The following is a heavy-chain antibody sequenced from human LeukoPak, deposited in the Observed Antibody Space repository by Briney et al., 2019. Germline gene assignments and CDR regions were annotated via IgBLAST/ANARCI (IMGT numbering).Heavy chain of an antibody. CDR2: IYYSGST. Sequence: SETLSLTCTVSGVSISSYYWSWIRQPPGKGLEWIGYIYYSGSTNYNPSLKSRVTISVDTSKNQFSLKLSSVTAADTAVYYCAREVAAAGTSDNWFDPWGQGTLVTVSS. J-gene: IGHJ5*02. CDR3: AREVAAAGTSDNWFDP. CDR1: GVSISSYY. D-gene: IGHD6-13*01. V-gene: IGHV4-59*01.